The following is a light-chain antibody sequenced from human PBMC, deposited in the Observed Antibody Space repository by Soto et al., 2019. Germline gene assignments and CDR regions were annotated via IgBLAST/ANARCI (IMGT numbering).Light chain of an antibody. J-gene: IGLJ2*01. Sequence: SYELTQAPSVSVAPGQTARITCGGNNIGIKSVHWYQQKPGQAPVLVVYDDSARPSGIPERFSGYKSENSATLTISRVEAGDEADYSCQVWDSSRDHGVFGGGTKLTVL. CDR3: QVWDSSRDHGV. CDR1: NIGIKS. CDR2: DDS. V-gene: IGLV3-21*02.